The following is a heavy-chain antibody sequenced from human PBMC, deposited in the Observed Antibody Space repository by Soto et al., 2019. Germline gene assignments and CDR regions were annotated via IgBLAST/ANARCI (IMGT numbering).Heavy chain of an antibody. CDR2: IYTSGST. V-gene: IGHV4-4*07. D-gene: IGHD6-13*01. CDR3: ASESKIEQQLGN. CDR1: GGSISSDY. J-gene: IGHJ4*02. Sequence: TLSLTCTVSGGSISSDYWSWIRQPAGKGLEWIGRIYTSGSTNYNPSLKSRVTMSVDTSKNQFSLKLSSVTAADTAVYYCASESKIEQQLGNWGQGTLVTVSS.